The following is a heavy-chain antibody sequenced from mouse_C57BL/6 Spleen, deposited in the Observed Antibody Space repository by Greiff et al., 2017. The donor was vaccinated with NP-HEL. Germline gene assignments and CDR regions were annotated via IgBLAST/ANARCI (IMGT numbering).Heavy chain of an antibody. CDR1: GYTFTSYW. V-gene: IGHV1-50*01. Sequence: QVQLQQPGAELVKPGASVKLSCKASGYTFTSYWMQWVKQRPGQGLEWIGEIDPSDSYTNYNQKFKGKATLTVDTSSSTAYMQLISLTSEDSAVYYCARGDSNYLDYWGQGTTLTVSS. J-gene: IGHJ2*01. CDR3: ARGDSNYLDY. D-gene: IGHD2-5*01. CDR2: IDPSDSYT.